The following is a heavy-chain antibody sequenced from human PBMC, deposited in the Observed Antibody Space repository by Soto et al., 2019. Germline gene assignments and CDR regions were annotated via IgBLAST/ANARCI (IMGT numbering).Heavy chain of an antibody. D-gene: IGHD6-13*01. CDR2: IWYDGSNK. Sequence: QVQLVESGGGVVQPGRSLRLSCAASGFTFSSYGMHWVRQAPGKGLEWVAVIWYDGSNKYYADSVKGRFTISRDNYKNTLYLQMNSLRAEDTAVYYCARDRGPYSSQLDYWGQGTLVTVSS. J-gene: IGHJ4*02. CDR3: ARDRGPYSSQLDY. V-gene: IGHV3-33*01. CDR1: GFTFSSYG.